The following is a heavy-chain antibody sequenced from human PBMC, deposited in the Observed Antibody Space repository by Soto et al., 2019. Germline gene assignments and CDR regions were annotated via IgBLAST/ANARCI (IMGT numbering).Heavy chain of an antibody. D-gene: IGHD3-10*01. Sequence: QVQLVESGGGMVQPGRSLRLSCAASGFPFSRYGMHWVREAPGKGLEWVAVISYAGSNTYYADSVEGRFTISRDNSASTLYLKLNSVSPEDTVLSYCVGGQYYFDYRGQGTLVTVSP. J-gene: IGHJ4*02. CDR1: GFPFSRYG. V-gene: IGHV3-30*03. CDR2: ISYAGSNT. CDR3: VGGQYYFDY.